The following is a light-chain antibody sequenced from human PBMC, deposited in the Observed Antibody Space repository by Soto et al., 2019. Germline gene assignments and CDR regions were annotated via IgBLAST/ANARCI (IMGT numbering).Light chain of an antibody. CDR2: GAS. V-gene: IGKV3-20*01. Sequence: EIVFTQSPGTPSLSPGERATLSCRASQSVSNNYLAWYQQKPGQAPRLLIYGASNRATGIPDRFSGSGSGTDFTLTISRLEPEDFAVYYCQQHGSSPQTFGQGTKVDIK. CDR1: QSVSNNY. CDR3: QQHGSSPQT. J-gene: IGKJ1*01.